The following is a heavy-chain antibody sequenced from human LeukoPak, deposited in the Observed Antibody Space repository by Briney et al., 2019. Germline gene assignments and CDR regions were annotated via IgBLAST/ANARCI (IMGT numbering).Heavy chain of an antibody. CDR2: IYYSGST. Sequence: PPETLSLTCTVSGGSISSYYWSWIRQPPGKGLEWIGYIYYSGSTNYNPSLKSRVTISVDTSKNQFSLKLSPVTAADTAVYYCARFSARDLAIDYWGQGTLVTVSS. CDR1: GGSISSYY. V-gene: IGHV4-59*01. CDR3: ARFSARDLAIDY. D-gene: IGHD3-10*01. J-gene: IGHJ4*02.